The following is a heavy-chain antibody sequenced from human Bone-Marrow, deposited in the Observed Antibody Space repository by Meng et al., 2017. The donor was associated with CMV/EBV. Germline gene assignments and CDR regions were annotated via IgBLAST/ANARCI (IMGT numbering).Heavy chain of an antibody. CDR3: ARQGPYCGGDCYSVDYGMDV. V-gene: IGHV7-4-1*01. CDR2: INTNTGNP. CDR1: GYTFTSYA. D-gene: IGHD2-21*01. Sequence: ASVKVSCKASGYTFTSYAMNWVRQAPGQGLEWMGWINTNTGNPTYAQGFTGRFVFSLDTSVSTAYLQICSLKASDTAMYYCARQGPYCGGDCYSVDYGMDVWGQGTTVTVPS. J-gene: IGHJ6*02.